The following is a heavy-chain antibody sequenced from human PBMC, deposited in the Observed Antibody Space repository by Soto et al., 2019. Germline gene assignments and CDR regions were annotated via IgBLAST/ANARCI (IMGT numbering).Heavy chain of an antibody. CDR3: AIRSGPGYLASDY. D-gene: IGHD2-15*01. V-gene: IGHV1-69*02. J-gene: IGHJ4*02. CDR1: GDTFNFYS. Sequence: QVQLVQSGAEVKRPGSSVKVSCKASGDTFNFYSINWLRQAPGLGLEWMGRVNPIVSMSNYAHKFQGRLTMTADKSTSTAYKLQSGLKAEDTAIYCCAIRSGPGYLASDYWGQGALVTVS. CDR2: VNPIVSMS.